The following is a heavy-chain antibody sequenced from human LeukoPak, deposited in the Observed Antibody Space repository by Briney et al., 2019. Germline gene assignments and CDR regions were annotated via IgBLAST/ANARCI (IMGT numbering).Heavy chain of an antibody. D-gene: IGHD1-1*01. CDR1: GFTFSSYG. V-gene: IGHV3-30*03. CDR2: ISYDGSNK. Sequence: PGGSLRLSCAASGFTFSSYGMHWVRQAPGKGLEWVAVISYDGSNKYYADSVKGRFTISRDNSKNTLYLQMNSLRAEDTAVYHCARGPAGYNWGQGTLVTVSS. J-gene: IGHJ4*02. CDR3: ARGPAGYN.